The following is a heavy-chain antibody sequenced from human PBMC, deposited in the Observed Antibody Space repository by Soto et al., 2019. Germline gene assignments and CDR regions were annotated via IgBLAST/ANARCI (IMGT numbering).Heavy chain of an antibody. CDR3: ARDSGSGWWSYYYYGMDV. CDR2: IHHSGIT. J-gene: IGHJ6*02. V-gene: IGHV4-4*02. D-gene: IGHD6-19*01. CDR1: GGSLSTDYW. Sequence: SETLSLTCAVSGGSLSTDYWWSCVRQPPGKGLEWIGEIHHSGITNYIQSLKSRITINPDTSKNQFSLQLNSVTPEDTAVYYCARDSGSGWWSYYYYGMDVWGQGTTVTVSS.